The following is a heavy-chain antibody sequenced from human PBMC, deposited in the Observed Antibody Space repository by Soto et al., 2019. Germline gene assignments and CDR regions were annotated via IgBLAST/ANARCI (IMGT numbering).Heavy chain of an antibody. D-gene: IGHD3-10*01. CDR3: AANRFLSLRFAP. Sequence: SVKVSCKASGFTFTSSAVQWGRQARGQRLEWIGWIVVGSGNTNYAQKFQERVTITRDMSTSTAYMELSSLRSEDTAVYYCAANRFLSLRFAPWGQGTLVTVSS. CDR1: GFTFTSSA. CDR2: IVVGSGNT. V-gene: IGHV1-58*01. J-gene: IGHJ5*02.